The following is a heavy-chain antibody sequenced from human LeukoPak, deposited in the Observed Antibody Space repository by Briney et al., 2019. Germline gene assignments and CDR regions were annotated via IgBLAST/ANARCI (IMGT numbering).Heavy chain of an antibody. V-gene: IGHV3-53*01. CDR2: IYSGGST. D-gene: IGHD2-2*01. CDR1: GSTVGKNY. CDR3: ARYASRCFDY. J-gene: IGHJ4*02. Sequence: LRRSWADTGSTVGKNYMSWVRQAPEKGLEWVSIIYSGGSTYYADSVKGRFTISRDNSKNTLYLQMSSLRVEDTAVYYCARYASRCFDYWGQGTLVTVSS.